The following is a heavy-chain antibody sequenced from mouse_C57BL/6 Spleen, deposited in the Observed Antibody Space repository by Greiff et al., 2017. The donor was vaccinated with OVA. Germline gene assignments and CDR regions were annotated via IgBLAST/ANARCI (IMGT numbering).Heavy chain of an antibody. CDR3: AKPDGDYAMDY. V-gene: IGHV2-3*01. CDR2: IWGGGST. Sequence: VQLQQSGPGLVAPSQCLSITCTVSGFSLTSYGVSWVRQPPGKGLEWLGVIWGGGSTNYHSALISRLSISKDNSKSQVFLKLNSLQTDDTATYYGAKPDGDYAMDYWGQGTSVTVSS. J-gene: IGHJ4*01. CDR1: GFSLTSYG.